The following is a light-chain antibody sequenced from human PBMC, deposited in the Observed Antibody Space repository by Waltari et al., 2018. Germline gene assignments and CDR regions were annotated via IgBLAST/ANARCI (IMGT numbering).Light chain of an antibody. CDR1: NIGSKS. CDR3: QVWDSSSDHWV. J-gene: IGLJ3*02. V-gene: IGLV3-21*04. Sequence: SYVLTQPPSVSVAPGKTARITCGGNNIGSKSVHWYPQKPGQAPVLVIYDDSDRPSGIPERFSCSNSGNTATLTISRVEAGDEADYYCQVWDSSSDHWVFGGGTKLTVL. CDR2: DDS.